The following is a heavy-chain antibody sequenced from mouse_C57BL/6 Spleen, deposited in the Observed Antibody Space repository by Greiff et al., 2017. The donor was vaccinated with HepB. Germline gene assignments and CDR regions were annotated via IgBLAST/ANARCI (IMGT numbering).Heavy chain of an antibody. CDR3: AWYSNYYFDY. CDR2: IDPSDSYT. V-gene: IGHV1-59*01. Sequence: VQLQQPGAELVRPGTSVKLSCKASGYTFTSYWMHWVKQRPGQGLEWIGVIDPSDSYTNYNQKFKGKATLTVDTSSSTAYMQLSSLTSKDSAVYYCAWYSNYYFDYWGQGTTLTVSS. J-gene: IGHJ2*01. D-gene: IGHD2-5*01. CDR1: GYTFTSYW.